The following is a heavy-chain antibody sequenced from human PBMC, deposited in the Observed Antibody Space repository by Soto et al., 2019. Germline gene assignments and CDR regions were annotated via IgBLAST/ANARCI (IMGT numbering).Heavy chain of an antibody. J-gene: IGHJ4*02. D-gene: IGHD1-1*01. CDR3: ARVRYGDY. CDR2: ISAHNGNT. CDR1: GYAFTTYG. V-gene: IGHV1-18*01. Sequence: QVHLVQSGAEVKKPGASVKVSCKGSGYAFTTYGITWVRQAPGQGLEWMGWISAHNGNTNYAQKLQGRVTVTRDTATGTAYTGLRSLRSDGTSVYYCARVRYGDYWGQGALVTVSS.